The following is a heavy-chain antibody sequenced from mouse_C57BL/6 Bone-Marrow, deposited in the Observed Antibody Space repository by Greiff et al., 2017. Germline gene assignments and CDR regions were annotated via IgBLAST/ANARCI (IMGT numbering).Heavy chain of an antibody. CDR3: ARRGYGGYFDV. J-gene: IGHJ1*03. Sequence: VQLKESGPELVKPGASVKMSCKASGYTFTDYNMHWVKQSHGKSLEWIGYINPNNGGTSYNQKFKGKATLTVNKSSSTAYMALRSLTSEDSAVYDCARRGYGGYFDVWGTGTTVTVSS. D-gene: IGHD1-1*01. V-gene: IGHV1-22*01. CDR1: GYTFTDYN. CDR2: INPNNGGT.